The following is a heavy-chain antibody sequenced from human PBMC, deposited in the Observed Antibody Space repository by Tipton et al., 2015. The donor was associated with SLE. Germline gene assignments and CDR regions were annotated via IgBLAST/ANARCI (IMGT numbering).Heavy chain of an antibody. J-gene: IGHJ4*02. D-gene: IGHD2-2*01. CDR1: GGSLNSYY. V-gene: IGHV4-34*01. CDR2: INRGGST. CDR3: ARPVYCRSTYCSGPLHY. Sequence: TLSLTCAVYGGSLNSYYWSWIRQAPGKGLEWIGEINRGGSTKYNPSLKSRVIISIATTKNHFSLKLNSVTAADTAVYYCARPVYCRSTYCSGPLHYWGQGTQVTVSS.